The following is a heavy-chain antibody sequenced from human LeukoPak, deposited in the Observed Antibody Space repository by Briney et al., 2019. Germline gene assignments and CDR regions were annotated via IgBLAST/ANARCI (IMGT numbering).Heavy chain of an antibody. CDR1: GYTFTSYD. J-gene: IGHJ4*02. Sequence: GASVKVSCKASGYTFTSYDINWVRQVTGRGLEWMGWMNPNSGNTGYAQKFQGRVTMTRNTSISTAYMELSSLRSEETAVYYCARVAPRRVVVPAPIDYWGQGTLVTVSS. V-gene: IGHV1-8*01. CDR3: ARVAPRRVVVPAPIDY. CDR2: MNPNSGNT. D-gene: IGHD2-2*01.